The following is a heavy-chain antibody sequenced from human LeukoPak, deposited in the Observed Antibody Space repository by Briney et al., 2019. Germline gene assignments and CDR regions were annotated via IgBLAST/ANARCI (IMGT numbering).Heavy chain of an antibody. CDR3: ASSYDSSGYLPYY. CDR1: GYTFTSYG. CDR2: ISAYNGNT. Sequence: GASVKVSCKASGYTFTSYGISWVRQAPGQGLEWMGWISAYNGNTNYAQKFQGRVTITADESTSTAYMELSSLRSEDTAVYYCASSYDSSGYLPYYWGQGTLVTVSS. D-gene: IGHD3-22*01. J-gene: IGHJ4*02. V-gene: IGHV1-18*01.